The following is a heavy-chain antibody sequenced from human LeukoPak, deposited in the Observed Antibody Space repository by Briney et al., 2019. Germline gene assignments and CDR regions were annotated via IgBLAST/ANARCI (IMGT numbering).Heavy chain of an antibody. D-gene: IGHD4-17*01. CDR2: IRYDGSNK. V-gene: IGHV3-30*02. CDR1: GFTFSSYG. Sequence: PGGSLRLSCAASGFTFSSYGMHWVRQAPGKGLEWVAFIRYDGSNKYYADSVKGRFTISRDDSKNTLYLQMNSLRAEDTAVYYCAKDLGTVTTVTTYFDYWGQGTLVTVSS. CDR3: AKDLGTVTTVTTYFDY. J-gene: IGHJ4*02.